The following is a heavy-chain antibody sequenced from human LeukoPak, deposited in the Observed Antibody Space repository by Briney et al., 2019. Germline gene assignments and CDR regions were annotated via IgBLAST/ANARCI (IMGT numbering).Heavy chain of an antibody. CDR3: VRHDGRGGATMGALDS. V-gene: IGHV4-39*01. CDR2: IYYGRTT. D-gene: IGHD5-12*01. J-gene: IGHJ4*02. Sequence: SETLSLTCTVSTDSISSSSHHWGWIRQSPGKGLERIGSIYYGRTTYYNPSLNSRVAISVVTSKNQFSLQLNSVTAADTAVYYCVRHDGRGGATMGALDSWGQGSLVTVSS. CDR1: TDSISSSSHH.